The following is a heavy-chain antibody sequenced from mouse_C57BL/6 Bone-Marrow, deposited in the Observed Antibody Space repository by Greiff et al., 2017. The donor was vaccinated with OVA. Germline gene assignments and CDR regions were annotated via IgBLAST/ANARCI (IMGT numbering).Heavy chain of an antibody. D-gene: IGHD4-1*01. V-gene: IGHV1-22*01. Sequence: EVQLQQSGPELVKPGASVKMSCKASGYTFTDYNMHWVKQSHGTSLAWIGYINPNNGGTSYHQKFKGKATLHVNKSSSTAYMELRSLTSDEAEVYYGARGGELTGTVAYWGQGTLVTVSA. CDR1: GYTFTDYN. CDR3: ARGGELTGTVAY. CDR2: INPNNGGT. J-gene: IGHJ3*01.